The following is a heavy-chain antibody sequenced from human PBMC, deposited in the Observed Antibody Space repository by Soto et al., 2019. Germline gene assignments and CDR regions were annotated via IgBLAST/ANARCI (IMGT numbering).Heavy chain of an antibody. V-gene: IGHV5-51*01. Sequence: PGESLKISCKASGYSFTTYWIVWVRQVPGKGLEWMGIIYPGDSDTRYSPSFQGHVTISADKSISTAYLQWSSLKASDTAMYYCARLAAADKEDFWYFDLWGRGTLVTVSS. CDR1: GYSFTTYW. J-gene: IGHJ2*01. D-gene: IGHD6-13*01. CDR3: ARLAAADKEDFWYFDL. CDR2: IYPGDSDT.